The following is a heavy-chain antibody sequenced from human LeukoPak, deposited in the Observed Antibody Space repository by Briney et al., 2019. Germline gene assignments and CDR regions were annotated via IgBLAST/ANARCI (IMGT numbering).Heavy chain of an antibody. CDR1: GASISSGDYY. CDR2: IYYSGST. J-gene: IGHJ4*02. V-gene: IGHV4-30-4*01. Sequence: PSPTLSLTCTLSGASISSGDYYWAWLRQPPGKGLQGFGYIYYSGSTYYNPSLKSRVTISVDTSKNQFSLKLSSVTAADTAVYYCARLDYGDYLAFDYWGQGTLVTVSS. D-gene: IGHD4-17*01. CDR3: ARLDYGDYLAFDY.